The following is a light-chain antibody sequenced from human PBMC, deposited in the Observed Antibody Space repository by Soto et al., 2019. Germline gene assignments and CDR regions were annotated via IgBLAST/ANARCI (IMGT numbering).Light chain of an antibody. CDR3: QQYGSSGT. V-gene: IGKV3-20*01. CDR1: QSFIYYY. Sequence: EIVLTQSPGTLSLSPGERATLSCRASQSFIYYYLAWYQQKPGQAPRLLIYGASNRATGIPDRFSGSGSGTDFTLTISRLEPEDFAVYYCQQYGSSGTFGQGTKVDIK. CDR2: GAS. J-gene: IGKJ1*01.